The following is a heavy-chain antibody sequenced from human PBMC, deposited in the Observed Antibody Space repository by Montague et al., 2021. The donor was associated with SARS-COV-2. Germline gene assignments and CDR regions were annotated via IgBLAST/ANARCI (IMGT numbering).Heavy chain of an antibody. J-gene: IGHJ6*02. V-gene: IGHV4-59*01. CDR3: ARGGGYYNYGLDV. Sequence: SETLSLTCTVSGGSISKYYWSWIRQPPGRGLEWIGYIYYSGSTDYSPSLKSRVTISLDTSKNQFSLKVTSVTAADTAVYYCARGGGYYNYGLDVWGPGTTVTVSS. CDR1: GGSISKYY. CDR2: IYYSGST. D-gene: IGHD3-22*01.